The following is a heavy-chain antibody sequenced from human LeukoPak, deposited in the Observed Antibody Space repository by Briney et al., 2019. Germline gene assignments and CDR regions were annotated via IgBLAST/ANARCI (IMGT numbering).Heavy chain of an antibody. CDR1: GFTFSSYS. Sequence: TGGSLRLSCAASGFTFSSYSMNWVRQAPGKGLEWVSSISSSSSYIYYADSVKGRFTISRDNAKNTVYLQMNSLRAEDTAVYYCVGFRATAGLYWGQGTLVTVSS. J-gene: IGHJ4*02. CDR2: ISSSSSYI. V-gene: IGHV3-21*01. D-gene: IGHD6-13*01. CDR3: VGFRATAGLY.